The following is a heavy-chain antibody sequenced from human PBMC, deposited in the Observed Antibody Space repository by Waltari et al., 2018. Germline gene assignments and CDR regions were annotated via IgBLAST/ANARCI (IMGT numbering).Heavy chain of an antibody. D-gene: IGHD3-10*01. Sequence: QVQLVQSGAEVKKPGASVKVSCKASGYTFTSYAMHWVRQAPGQRLEWMGGIIPIFGTANYAQKFQGRVTITTDESTSTAYMELSSLRSEDTAVYYCAREYYYGSGSYLDYYYGMDVWGQGTTVTVSS. CDR2: IIPIFGTA. CDR3: AREYYYGSGSYLDYYYGMDV. J-gene: IGHJ6*02. V-gene: IGHV1-69*05. CDR1: GYTFTSYA.